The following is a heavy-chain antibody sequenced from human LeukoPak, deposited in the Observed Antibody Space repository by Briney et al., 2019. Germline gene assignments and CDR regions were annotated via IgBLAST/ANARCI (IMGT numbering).Heavy chain of an antibody. D-gene: IGHD6-6*01. V-gene: IGHV3-48*01. CDR3: ARGSTIAARPPYLNS. Sequence: GTSLRLSCTASGFAFSVFDMHWVRQAPGKGLEWVSYISSSSSTIYYADSVKGRFTISRDNAKNSLYLQLSSLRAEDTAVYYCARGSTIAARPPYLNSWGQGTLVTVSS. CDR2: ISSSSSTI. CDR1: GFAFSVFD. J-gene: IGHJ4*02.